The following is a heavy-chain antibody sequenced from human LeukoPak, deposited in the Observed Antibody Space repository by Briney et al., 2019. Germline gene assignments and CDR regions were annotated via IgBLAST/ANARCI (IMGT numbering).Heavy chain of an antibody. CDR3: PGRMGDYTFGLNY. Sequence: QPGGSLRLSCAASGFTFSSYAMSWVRQAPGKGLEWVSAISGSGGSTYYADSVKGRFTISRDNSKNTLYLQMNSLRAEDTAVYYCPGRMGDYTFGLNYWGRETLVPSPQ. D-gene: IGHD2-21*01. CDR1: GFTFSSYA. CDR2: ISGSGGST. J-gene: IGHJ4*02. V-gene: IGHV3-23*01.